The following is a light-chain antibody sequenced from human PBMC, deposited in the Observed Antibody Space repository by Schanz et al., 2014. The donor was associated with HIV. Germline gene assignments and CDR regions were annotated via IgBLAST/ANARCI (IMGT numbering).Light chain of an antibody. CDR2: GVF. Sequence: QSALTQPASVSGSPGQSITFSCTGTNNDIGSYTYVSWYQQHPDKAPKLVVYGVFDRPSGVSNRFSGSKSGNTASLTISGLQAEDEADYYCCSYTSSSTVVFGGGTKVTVL. CDR1: NNDIGSYTY. V-gene: IGLV2-14*03. CDR3: CSYTSSSTVV. J-gene: IGLJ2*01.